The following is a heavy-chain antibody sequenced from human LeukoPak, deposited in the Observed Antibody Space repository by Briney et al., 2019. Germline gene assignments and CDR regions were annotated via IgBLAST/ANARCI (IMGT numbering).Heavy chain of an antibody. CDR2: IYTSGST. D-gene: IGHD6-19*01. CDR3: ADGTIGVDVAGTLGSFDY. V-gene: IGHV4-4*07. Sequence: PSETLSLTCTVSGGSISSYYWSWIRQPAGKGLEWIGRIYTSGSTNYNPSLKSRVTMSVDTSENQFSLKLSSVTAAGTAVYYCADGTIGVDVAGTLGSFDYWGRGPVVTVTS. CDR1: GGSISSYY. J-gene: IGHJ4*02.